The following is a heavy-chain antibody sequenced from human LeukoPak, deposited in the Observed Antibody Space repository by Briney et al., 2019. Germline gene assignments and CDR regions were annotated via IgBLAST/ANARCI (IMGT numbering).Heavy chain of an antibody. J-gene: IGHJ6*02. CDR3: GGTQQRYYYGMDV. Sequence: ASVKVSCKASGGTFSSYAISWVRQAPGQGLEWMGGIIPIFGTANYAQKFQGRVTITADESTSTAYMELSSLRSGDTAVYYCGGTQQRYYYGMDVWGQGTTVTVSS. V-gene: IGHV1-69*13. CDR1: GGTFSSYA. CDR2: IIPIFGTA. D-gene: IGHD1-7*01.